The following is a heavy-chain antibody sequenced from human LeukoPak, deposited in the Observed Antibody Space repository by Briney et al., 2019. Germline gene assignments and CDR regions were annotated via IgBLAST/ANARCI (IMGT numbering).Heavy chain of an antibody. CDR2: VDPEDGET. J-gene: IGHJ5*02. V-gene: IGHV1-69-2*01. Sequence: ASVKISCKVSGYTFTDYYMHWVQQAPGKGLEWMGLVDPEDGETIYAEKFQGRVTITADTSTDTAYMELSSLRSEDTAVYYCARDRSITMVRGANNWFDPWGQGTLVTVSS. D-gene: IGHD3-10*01. CDR3: ARDRSITMVRGANNWFDP. CDR1: GYTFTDYY.